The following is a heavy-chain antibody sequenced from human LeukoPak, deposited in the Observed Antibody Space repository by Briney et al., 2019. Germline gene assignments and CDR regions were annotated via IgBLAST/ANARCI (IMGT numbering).Heavy chain of an antibody. J-gene: IGHJ3*02. V-gene: IGHV4-31*03. D-gene: IGHD3-22*01. CDR1: GGSISSGGYY. CDR2: IYYSGST. CDR3: ALSSGYYDDAFDI. Sequence: PSETLSLTCTVSGGSISSGGYYWSWIRQHPGKGLEWIGYIYYSGSTYYNPSLKSRVTISVDTSKNQFSLKLSSVTAADTAVYYCALSSGYYDDAFDIWGQGTMVTVPS.